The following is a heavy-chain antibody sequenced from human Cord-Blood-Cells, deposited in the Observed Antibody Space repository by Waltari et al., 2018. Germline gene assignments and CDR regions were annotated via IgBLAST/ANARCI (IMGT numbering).Heavy chain of an antibody. Sequence: QVQLVQSGAEVKKPGASVKVSCKASGYPFTSYDLNWVRQATGHVLEWMGWMNPNSGNTGYAQKFQGRVTMTRNTSISTAYMELSSLRSEDTAVYYCARVADDSSGYYGPQYGMDVWGQGTTVTVSS. D-gene: IGHD3-22*01. V-gene: IGHV1-8*01. CDR2: MNPNSGNT. CDR3: ARVADDSSGYYGPQYGMDV. CDR1: GYPFTSYD. J-gene: IGHJ6*02.